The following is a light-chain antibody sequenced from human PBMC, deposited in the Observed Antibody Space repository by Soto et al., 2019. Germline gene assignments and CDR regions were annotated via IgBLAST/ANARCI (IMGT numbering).Light chain of an antibody. V-gene: IGKV3-20*01. Sequence: EIVLTQSPGTLSLSPGERATLSCRASQSVSSSYLAWYQQKPGQAPRLLIYGASSRATGIPDRFSGSGSGTDFTLTISRLEPEGFAVYYCQQYNSWVTFGGGTKVEIK. CDR2: GAS. CDR1: QSVSSSY. CDR3: QQYNSWVT. J-gene: IGKJ4*01.